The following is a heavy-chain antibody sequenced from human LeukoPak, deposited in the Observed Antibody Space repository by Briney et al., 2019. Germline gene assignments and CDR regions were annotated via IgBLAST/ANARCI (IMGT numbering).Heavy chain of an antibody. CDR1: GFTFSSYA. Sequence: PGGSLRLSCAASGFTFSSYAMSWVRQAPGKGLEWVSAISGSGGSTYYADSVKGRFTISRDNSKNTLYLQMNSLRAEDTAVYYCARETKYGLAASNYYYMDVWGKGTTVTVSS. CDR2: ISGSGGST. CDR3: ARETKYGLAASNYYYMDV. J-gene: IGHJ6*03. D-gene: IGHD1/OR15-1a*01. V-gene: IGHV3-23*01.